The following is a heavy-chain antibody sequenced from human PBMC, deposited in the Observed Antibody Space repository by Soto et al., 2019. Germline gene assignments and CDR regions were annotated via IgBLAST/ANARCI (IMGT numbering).Heavy chain of an antibody. CDR2: ISSSSYTI. D-gene: IGHD4-17*01. CDR1: GFTFSSYN. V-gene: IGHV3-48*02. J-gene: IGHJ4*02. CDR3: ARPQDNGAYSPDY. Sequence: EVQLVESGGGLVQPGGSLRLSCAASGFTFSSYNMNWVRQAPGKGLEWVSYISSSSYTIYYTDSVKGRFTISRDNAKNSVYLQMNSLRDEDTAVYYCARPQDNGAYSPDYWGQGTLVTVSS.